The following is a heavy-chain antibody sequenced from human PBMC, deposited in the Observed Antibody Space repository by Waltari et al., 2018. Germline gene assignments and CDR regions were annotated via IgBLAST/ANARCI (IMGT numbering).Heavy chain of an antibody. J-gene: IGHJ3*02. Sequence: QVQLQESGPGLVKPSETLSLTCTVSGGSISSHYWSWIRQPPGKGLEWIGYIYYSGSTNYNPSLKSRVTISVDTSKNQFSLKLSSVTAADTAVYYCARSPSNWNDGVDAFDIWGQGTMVTVSS. CDR3: ARSPSNWNDGVDAFDI. CDR1: GGSISSHY. CDR2: IYYSGST. V-gene: IGHV4-59*11. D-gene: IGHD1-20*01.